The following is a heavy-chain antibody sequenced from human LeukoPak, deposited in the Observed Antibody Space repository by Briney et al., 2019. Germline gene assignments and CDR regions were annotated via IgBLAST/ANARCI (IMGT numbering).Heavy chain of an antibody. CDR2: INWNGGST. J-gene: IGHJ6*03. CDR3: ARVSSTSPYYDILTGYYLGAYYYYYYYMDV. CDR1: GFTFDDYG. V-gene: IGHV3-20*04. Sequence: PGGSLRLSCAASGFTFDDYGMSWVRQAPGKGLEWVSGINWNGGSTGYADSVKGRFTISRDNAKNSLYLQMNSLRAEDTALYYCARVSSTSPYYDILTGYYLGAYYYYYYYMDVWGKGTTVTVSS. D-gene: IGHD3-9*01.